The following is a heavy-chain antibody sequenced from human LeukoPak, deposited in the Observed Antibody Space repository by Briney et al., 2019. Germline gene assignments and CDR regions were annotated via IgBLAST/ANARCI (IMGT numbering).Heavy chain of an antibody. Sequence: GGSLRLSCAASGFTFTSYIMHWVRQAPGKGLEWVSSISGSSAYIYYADSVKGRFTISRDNSKNTLYLQMNSLRAEDTAVYYCAKDESGSYFNWGQGTLVTVSS. CDR1: GFTFTSYI. J-gene: IGHJ4*02. CDR2: ISGSSAYI. V-gene: IGHV3-21*04. CDR3: AKDESGSYFN. D-gene: IGHD1-26*01.